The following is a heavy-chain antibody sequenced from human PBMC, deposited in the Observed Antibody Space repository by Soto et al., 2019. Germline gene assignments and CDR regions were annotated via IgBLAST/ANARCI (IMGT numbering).Heavy chain of an antibody. CDR3: ARGPAADTGGHFDY. Sequence: SETLSLTCAVYGGSFSGYYWSWIRQPPGKGLEWIGEINHSGSTNYNPSLKSRVTISVDTSKNQFSLKLSSVTAADTAVYYCARGPAADTGGHFDYWGQGTLVTVSS. CDR2: INHSGST. CDR1: GGSFSGYY. J-gene: IGHJ4*02. V-gene: IGHV4-34*01. D-gene: IGHD6-13*01.